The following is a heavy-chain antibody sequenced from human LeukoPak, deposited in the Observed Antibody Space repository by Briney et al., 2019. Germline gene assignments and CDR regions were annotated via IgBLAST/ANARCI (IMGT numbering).Heavy chain of an antibody. D-gene: IGHD3-10*01. CDR2: INPNSGGT. Sequence: ASVKVSCKASGYTFTGYYMHWVRQAPGQGLEWMGWINPNSGGTNYAQKFQGWVTMTRGTSISTAYMELSRLRSDDTAVYYCARSGLLWFGELWYGMDVWGKGTTVTVSS. V-gene: IGHV1-2*04. J-gene: IGHJ6*04. CDR3: ARSGLLWFGELWYGMDV. CDR1: GYTFTGYY.